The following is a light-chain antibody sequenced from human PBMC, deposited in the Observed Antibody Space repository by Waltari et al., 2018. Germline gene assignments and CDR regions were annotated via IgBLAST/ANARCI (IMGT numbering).Light chain of an antibody. CDR2: EVS. Sequence: QSALTQPASVSGSPGQSITIPCTGTSSDVGGYNYVPWYQKHPGKAPKLMIYEVSNRPSGVSNRFSGSKSGNTASLTISGLQAEDEADYYCSSYTSSSTPVFGGGTKLTVL. CDR3: SSYTSSSTPV. J-gene: IGLJ2*01. V-gene: IGLV2-14*01. CDR1: SSDVGGYNY.